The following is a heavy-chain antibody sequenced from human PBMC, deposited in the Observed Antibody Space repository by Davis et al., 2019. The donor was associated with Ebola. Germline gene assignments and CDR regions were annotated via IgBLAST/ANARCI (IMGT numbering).Heavy chain of an antibody. V-gene: IGHV3-23*01. CDR3: AKDRAEIPAAILDP. Sequence: GESLKISCAASGFTFSSYAMSWVRQAPGKGLEWVSAISGSGGSTYYADSVKGRFTISRDNSKNTLYLQMNSLRAEDTAVYYCAKDRAEIPAAILDPWGQGTLVTVSS. D-gene: IGHD2-2*02. CDR1: GFTFSSYA. J-gene: IGHJ5*02. CDR2: ISGSGGST.